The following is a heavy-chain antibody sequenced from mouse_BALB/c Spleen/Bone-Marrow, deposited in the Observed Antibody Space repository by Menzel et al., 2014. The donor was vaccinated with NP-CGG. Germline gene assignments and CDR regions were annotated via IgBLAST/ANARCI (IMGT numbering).Heavy chain of an antibody. V-gene: IGHV4-1*02. CDR3: ARPGYYGYQDV. Sequence: EVQLQQSGGGLVQPGGSPKLSCAASGFDFSGYWMTWVRQAPGKGLEWIGEINPDSSTINYTPSLKDKFIISRDNAKNALYLQMSKVRSEDTALYYCARPGYYGYQDVWGAGTTVTVSS. CDR2: INPDSSTI. J-gene: IGHJ1*01. D-gene: IGHD1-2*01. CDR1: GFDFSGYW.